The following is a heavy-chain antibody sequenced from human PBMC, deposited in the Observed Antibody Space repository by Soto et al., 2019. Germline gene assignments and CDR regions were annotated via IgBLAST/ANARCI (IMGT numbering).Heavy chain of an antibody. CDR1: GDSVSSISVA. CDR2: IYYRSKWYN. D-gene: IGHD6-19*01. V-gene: IGHV6-1*01. Sequence: QSFAHTCAISGDSVSSISVASNWIRQSPSRGLEWLGRIYYRSKWYNDYAVSVKSRININPDTSKNQFSLQLNSVTPEDTAVYYCASFGSGWGFDYWGQGTLVTVSS. CDR3: ASFGSGWGFDY. J-gene: IGHJ4*02.